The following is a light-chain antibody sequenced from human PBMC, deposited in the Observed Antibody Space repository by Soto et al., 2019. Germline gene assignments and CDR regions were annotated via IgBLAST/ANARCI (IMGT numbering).Light chain of an antibody. CDR2: EAS. CDR1: SSDIGSYNL. CDR3: CSDAGQCPVD. V-gene: IGLV2-23*01. J-gene: IGLJ2*01. Sequence: QPALTQPAAVSGSPGQSITISCTGTSSDIGSYNLVSWYQQHPGKAPKLMIYEASKRPSGVSDRLSGSKSGKTASLTISGLQAEVGDADYCCSDAGQCPVDLGGVSKVTVL.